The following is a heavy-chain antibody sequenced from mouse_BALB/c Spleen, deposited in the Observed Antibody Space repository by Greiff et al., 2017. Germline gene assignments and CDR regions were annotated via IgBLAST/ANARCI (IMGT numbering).Heavy chain of an antibody. Sequence: EVMLVESGGGLVQPGGSLRLSCATSGFTFTDYYMSWVRQPPGKALEWLGFIRNKANGYTTEYSASVKGRFTISRDNSQSILYLQMNTLRAEDSATYYCARDAYYYGTRYYAMDYWGQGTSVTVSS. CDR2: IRNKANGYTT. J-gene: IGHJ4*01. CDR1: GFTFTDYY. CDR3: ARDAYYYGTRYYAMDY. D-gene: IGHD1-1*01. V-gene: IGHV7-3*02.